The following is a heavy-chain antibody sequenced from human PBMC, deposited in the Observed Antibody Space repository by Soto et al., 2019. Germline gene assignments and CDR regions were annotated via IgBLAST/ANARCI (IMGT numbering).Heavy chain of an antibody. D-gene: IGHD3-9*01. Sequence: QVQLVQSGAEVKKPGASVKVSCKASGYTFTSYAMHCVRQAPGQRLEWMGWINAGNGNTKYSQKCQGRVTITRDTSASTAYMELSSLRSEDTAVYYCAREDYGYYDILTGFQDWGQGTLVTVSS. V-gene: IGHV1-3*01. J-gene: IGHJ1*01. CDR2: INAGNGNT. CDR1: GYTFTSYA. CDR3: AREDYGYYDILTGFQD.